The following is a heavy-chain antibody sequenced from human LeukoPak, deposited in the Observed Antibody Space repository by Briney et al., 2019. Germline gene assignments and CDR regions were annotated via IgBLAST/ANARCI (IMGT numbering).Heavy chain of an antibody. J-gene: IGHJ3*02. CDR3: ARSGRGADGSNAFDI. D-gene: IGHD4-17*01. CDR1: GYIFTSYW. V-gene: IGHV5-51*01. Sequence: GESLKISCKGSGYIFTSYWIGGVRQIPGKGLECMGIIYPGDSYTRYSPSFQGQVTISADKSIRTAYLQWSSLKASDTAMYYCARSGRGADGSNAFDIWGQGTMVTVSS. CDR2: IYPGDSYT.